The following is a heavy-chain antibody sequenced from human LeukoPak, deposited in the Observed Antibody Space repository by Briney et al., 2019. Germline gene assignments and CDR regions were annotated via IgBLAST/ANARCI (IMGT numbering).Heavy chain of an antibody. Sequence: PGGSLRLSCAASGFTFSSFALSWVRQAPGKGLEWVPSISGSGGSTYSADSAKGRFTISRDSSKNTLYLQMNSLRAEDTAVYYCAKGARVGAGRYYFDYWGQGALVTVSS. CDR3: AKGARVGAGRYYFDY. CDR1: GFTFSSFA. D-gene: IGHD3-10*01. V-gene: IGHV3-23*01. CDR2: ISGSGGST. J-gene: IGHJ4*02.